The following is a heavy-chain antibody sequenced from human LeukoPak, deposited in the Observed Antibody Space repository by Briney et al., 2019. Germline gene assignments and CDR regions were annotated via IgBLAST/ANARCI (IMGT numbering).Heavy chain of an antibody. J-gene: IGHJ6*03. CDR2: MNPNSGNT. V-gene: IGHV1-8*03. D-gene: IGHD7-27*01. CDR3: ARVRGLWGPMKKYYYYMDV. CDR1: GYTFTSYD. Sequence: ASVKVSCKASGYTFTSYDINWVRQATGQGLEWMGWMNPNSGNTGYAQKFQGRVTVTTDESTSTAYMELSSLRSEDTAVYYCARVRGLWGPMKKYYYYMDVWGKGTTVTVSS.